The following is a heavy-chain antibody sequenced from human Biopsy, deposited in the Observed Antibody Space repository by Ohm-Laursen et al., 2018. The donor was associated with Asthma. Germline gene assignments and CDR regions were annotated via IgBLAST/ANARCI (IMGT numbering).Heavy chain of an antibody. CDR3: TRHNDY. D-gene: IGHD1-14*01. V-gene: IGHV2-70*04. J-gene: IGHJ4*02. CDR1: GFSLSSSGAN. CDR2: IDWEEDK. Sequence: TQTLTLTRSLSGFSLSSSGANVNWIRQPPGKALEWFARIDWEEDKFYSTSLRTRLTISKGSSEDQVVLTMTNMGPVDTATYYCTRHNDYWGPGTLVTVSS.